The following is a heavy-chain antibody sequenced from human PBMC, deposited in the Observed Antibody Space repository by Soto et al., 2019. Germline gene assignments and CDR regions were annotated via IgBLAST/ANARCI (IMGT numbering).Heavy chain of an antibody. J-gene: IGHJ4*02. CDR3: ATGGYYYDSSGHNDY. Sequence: PGGSLRLSCAASGFTFDDYAMHWVRQAPGKGLEWVSGISWNSGSIGYADSVKGRFTISRDNAKNSLYLQMNSLRAEDTALYYCATGGYYYDSSGHNDYWGKGT. D-gene: IGHD3-22*01. V-gene: IGHV3-9*01. CDR2: ISWNSGSI. CDR1: GFTFDDYA.